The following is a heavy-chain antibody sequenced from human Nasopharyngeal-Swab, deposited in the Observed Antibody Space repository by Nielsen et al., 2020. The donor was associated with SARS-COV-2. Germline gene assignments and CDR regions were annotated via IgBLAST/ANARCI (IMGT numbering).Heavy chain of an antibody. D-gene: IGHD3-16*01. CDR2: IDVDGRRT. CDR1: GLTLSRYW. V-gene: IGHV3-74*01. Sequence: GGSLRLSCAASGLTLSRYWMHWVRLPPGKGLEWVSQIDVDGRRTTYADSVKGRFTISRDNAKNTLFLQMNSLRAEDTAVYYCGRDLGGRFSTWGQGTLVTVSS. CDR3: GRDLGGRFST. J-gene: IGHJ5*02.